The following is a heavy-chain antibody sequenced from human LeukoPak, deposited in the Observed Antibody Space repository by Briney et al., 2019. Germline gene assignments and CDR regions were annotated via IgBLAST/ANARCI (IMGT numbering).Heavy chain of an antibody. D-gene: IGHD7-27*01. J-gene: IGHJ4*02. CDR3: AKNWGSLDY. Sequence: GGSLRLSCAASGFTFSSYSMNWVRQAPGKGLEWVSYISSGSSTIYYADSVKGRFTISRDNAKNSLYLQMNSLRAEDTAVYYYAKNWGSLDYWGPGTLVTVSS. CDR2: ISSGSSTI. V-gene: IGHV3-48*01. CDR1: GFTFSSYS.